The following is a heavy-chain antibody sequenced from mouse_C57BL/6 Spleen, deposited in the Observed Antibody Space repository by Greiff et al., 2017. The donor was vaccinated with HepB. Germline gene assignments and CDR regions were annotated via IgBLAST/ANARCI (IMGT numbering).Heavy chain of an antibody. CDR3: ARQGDYYSNAMDY. CDR2: IWSDGST. D-gene: IGHD2-5*01. Sequence: VQLQQSGPGLVAPSQSLSITCTVSGFSLTSYGVHWVRQPPGKGLEWLVVIWSDGSTTYNSALKSRLSISKDNSKSQVFLKMNSLQTDDTAMYYCARQGDYYSNAMDYWGQGTSVTVSS. V-gene: IGHV2-6-1*01. J-gene: IGHJ4*01. CDR1: GFSLTSYG.